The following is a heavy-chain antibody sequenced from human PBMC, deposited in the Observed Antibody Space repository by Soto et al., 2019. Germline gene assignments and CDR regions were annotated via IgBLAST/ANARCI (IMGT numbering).Heavy chain of an antibody. CDR3: ARGIVAFGKVYGDYYVAFDY. Sequence: SETLSLTCAVYGGSFSGYYWSWIRQPPGKGLEWIGEINHSGSTNYNPSFKSRVTISVDTSKNQFSLKRSSVTAADTAVYYCARGIVAFGKVYGDYYVAFDYWGQGTLVTVSS. V-gene: IGHV4-34*01. CDR2: INHSGST. D-gene: IGHD4-17*01. CDR1: GGSFSGYY. J-gene: IGHJ4*02.